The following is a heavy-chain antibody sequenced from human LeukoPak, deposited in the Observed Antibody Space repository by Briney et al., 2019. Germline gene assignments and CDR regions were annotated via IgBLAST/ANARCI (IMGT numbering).Heavy chain of an antibody. J-gene: IGHJ4*02. V-gene: IGHV3-48*03. Sequence: GGSLRLACAASGFTFSSYEMNWVRQAPGKGLEWVSYISSSGSNIYYADSVKGRFTISRDNAKNSLYLQMNSLRAEDTAVYYCAREVAARPFDYWGQGTLVTVSS. CDR1: GFTFSSYE. CDR2: ISSSGSNI. D-gene: IGHD6-6*01. CDR3: AREVAARPFDY.